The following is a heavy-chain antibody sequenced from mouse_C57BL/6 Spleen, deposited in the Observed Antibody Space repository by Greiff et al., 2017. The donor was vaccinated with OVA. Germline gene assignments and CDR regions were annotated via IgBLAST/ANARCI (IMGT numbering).Heavy chain of an antibody. CDR1: GYTFTSYW. CDR2: INPSNGGT. V-gene: IGHV1-53*01. CDR3: ARFPPIYYDYDVGGMDY. J-gene: IGHJ4*01. D-gene: IGHD2-4*01. Sequence: QVQLQQPGTELVKPGASVKLSCKASGYTFTSYWMHWVKQRPGQGLEWIGNINPSNGGTNYNEKFKSKATLTVDKSSSTAYMQLSSLTSEDSAVYYCARFPPIYYDYDVGGMDYWGKGTSVTVSS.